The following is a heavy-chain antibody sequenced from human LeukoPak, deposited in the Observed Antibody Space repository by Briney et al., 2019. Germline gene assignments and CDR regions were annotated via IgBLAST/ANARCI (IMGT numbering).Heavy chain of an antibody. D-gene: IGHD3-22*01. CDR1: GASISGSGYY. J-gene: IGHJ4*02. CDR2: IYSSGST. CDR3: ASDYFDRTGYYGFIY. V-gene: IGHV4-39*02. Sequence: SETLSLTCTVSGASISGSGYYWGWIRQPPGKGLEWIGSIYSSGSTYYNASLQSRVTISIETSKNQISLRLNSVTAADTAMYYCASDYFDRTGYYGFIYWGQGSLVTISS.